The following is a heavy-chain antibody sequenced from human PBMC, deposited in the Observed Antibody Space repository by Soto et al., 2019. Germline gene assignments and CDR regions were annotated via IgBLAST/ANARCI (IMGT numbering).Heavy chain of an antibody. Sequence: QVQLVQSGAEVKKPGASVKVSCKASGYTFTSYDINWVRQATGQGLEWMGWMNPNSGNTGYAQKFQGRVTMTRNTSISTAYMELSSLRSEDTAVYYCARGRFLGVVTATSRDWYFDLWGRGTLVTVSS. V-gene: IGHV1-8*01. CDR1: GYTFTSYD. CDR2: MNPNSGNT. CDR3: ARGRFLGVVTATSRDWYFDL. D-gene: IGHD2-21*02. J-gene: IGHJ2*01.